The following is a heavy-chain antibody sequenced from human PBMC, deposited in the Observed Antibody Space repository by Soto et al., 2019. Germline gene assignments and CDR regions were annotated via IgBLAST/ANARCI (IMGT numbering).Heavy chain of an antibody. D-gene: IGHD3-10*01. Sequence: GGSLRLSCAASGFTFSSYGMHWVRQAPGKGLEWVAVISYDGSNKYYADSVKGRFTISRDNSKNTPYLQMNSLRAEDTAVYYCAKDAPPLWFGELLSPYYFDYWGQGTLVTVSS. V-gene: IGHV3-30*18. CDR3: AKDAPPLWFGELLSPYYFDY. CDR1: GFTFSSYG. J-gene: IGHJ4*02. CDR2: ISYDGSNK.